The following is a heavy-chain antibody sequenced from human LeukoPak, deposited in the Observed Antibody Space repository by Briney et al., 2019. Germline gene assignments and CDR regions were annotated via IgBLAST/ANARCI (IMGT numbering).Heavy chain of an antibody. Sequence: GGSLRLSCAASGFTFSSYAMSWVRQSPGKGLEWVSAISGRGGSTYYADSVKGRFTISRDNSKNTLYLQMNSLRAEDTAVYYCAGGSYYNFDYWGQGTLVTVSS. CDR1: GFTFSSYA. V-gene: IGHV3-23*01. D-gene: IGHD1-26*01. CDR2: ISGRGGST. CDR3: AGGSYYNFDY. J-gene: IGHJ4*02.